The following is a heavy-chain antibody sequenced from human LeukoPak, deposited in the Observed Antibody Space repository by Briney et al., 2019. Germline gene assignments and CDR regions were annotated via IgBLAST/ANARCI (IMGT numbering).Heavy chain of an antibody. CDR2: ITSSSSYI. CDR1: GFTFSSYS. J-gene: IGHJ4*02. D-gene: IGHD6-19*01. V-gene: IGHV3-21*01. CDR3: ARDPSSGWSLDH. Sequence: PGGSLRLSCAASGFTFSSYSMNWVRQAPGKGLEWVSSITSSSSYIYYADSVKGRFTISRDNAKNSLYLQMNGLRAEDTAVYYCARDPSSGWSLDHWGQGTLVTVSS.